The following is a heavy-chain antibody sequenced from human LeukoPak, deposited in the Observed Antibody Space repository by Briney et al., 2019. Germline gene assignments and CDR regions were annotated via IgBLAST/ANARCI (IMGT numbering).Heavy chain of an antibody. CDR1: GFTFSSYE. CDR2: ISSSGSTI. D-gene: IGHD2-15*01. Sequence: GGSLRLSCAASGFTFSSYEMNWVRQAPGKGLEWVSYISSSGSTIYYADTVKGRFTISRDNAKNSLYLQMNSLRAEDTAVYYCAREVVVAASYYYYGMDVWGQGTTVTVSS. J-gene: IGHJ6*02. V-gene: IGHV3-48*03. CDR3: AREVVVAASYYYYGMDV.